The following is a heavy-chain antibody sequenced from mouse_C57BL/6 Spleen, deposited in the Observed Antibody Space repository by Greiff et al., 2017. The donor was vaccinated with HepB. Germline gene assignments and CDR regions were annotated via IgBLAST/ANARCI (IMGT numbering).Heavy chain of an antibody. V-gene: IGHV1-42*01. Sequence: EVQLQQSGPELVKPGASVKISCKASGYSFTGHYMNWVKQSPEKSLEWIGEINPSTGGTPYNQKFKAKSTLTVDKTSSTAYIQLKSLTSEDSAVYYCARRSATYGSSPYVDYWGQGTTLTVSS. J-gene: IGHJ2*01. D-gene: IGHD1-1*01. CDR1: GYSFTGHY. CDR2: INPSTGGT. CDR3: ARRSATYGSSPYVDY.